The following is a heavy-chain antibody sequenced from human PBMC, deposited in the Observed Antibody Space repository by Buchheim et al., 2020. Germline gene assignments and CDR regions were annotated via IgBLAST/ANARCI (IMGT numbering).Heavy chain of an antibody. Sequence: QVQLVESGGGLVKPGGSLRLSCAASGFIFSDYYMSWIRRTPGKGLEWLASISTSSAYTYYADSVKGRFTIYRDNATKSLYLQMNSLRVEDSAIYYCARDLTGTYWFDPWGQGTL. D-gene: IGHD1-7*01. CDR1: GFIFSDYY. CDR2: ISTSSAYT. CDR3: ARDLTGTYWFDP. V-gene: IGHV3-11*06. J-gene: IGHJ5*02.